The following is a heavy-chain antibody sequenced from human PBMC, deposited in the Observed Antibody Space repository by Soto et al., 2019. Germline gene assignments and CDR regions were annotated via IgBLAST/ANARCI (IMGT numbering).Heavy chain of an antibody. CDR2: IKQDGSAK. D-gene: IGHD3-3*01. J-gene: IGHJ3*02. CDR3: TIDSRFLEWLSASDAFDI. Sequence: GGSLRLSCAASGFPFSSYWMSWVRQAPGKGMEWVANIKQDGSAKYYVDSVKGRFTISRDNAKNSLYLQMNSLRAEDTAVYYWTIDSRFLEWLSASDAFDIWGQGTMVTVSS. V-gene: IGHV3-7*01. CDR1: GFPFSSYW.